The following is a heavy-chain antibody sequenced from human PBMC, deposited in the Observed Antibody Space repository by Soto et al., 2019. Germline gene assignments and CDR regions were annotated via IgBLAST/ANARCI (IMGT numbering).Heavy chain of an antibody. D-gene: IGHD5-12*01. V-gene: IGHV1-69*13. CDR3: ARDGRGYSGYDLFYYYGMDV. CDR2: IIPIFGTA. CDR1: GGTFSSYA. Sequence: SVKVSCKAPGGTFSSYAISWVRQAPGQGLEWMGGIIPIFGTANYAQKFQGRVTITADESTSTAYMELSSLRSEDTAVYYCARDGRGYSGYDLFYYYGMDVWSQGTTVTVSS. J-gene: IGHJ6*02.